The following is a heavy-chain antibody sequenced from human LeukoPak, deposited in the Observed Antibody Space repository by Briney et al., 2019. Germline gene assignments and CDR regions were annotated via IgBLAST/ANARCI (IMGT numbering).Heavy chain of an antibody. D-gene: IGHD2-2*01. CDR1: GFTLSTYW. V-gene: IGHV3-74*01. Sequence: GGSLRLSCAASGFTLSTYWMHWVRQAPGKGLVWVSRINSEGSSTTYADSVKGRFTISRDNAKNILYLQMNSLRAEDTAVYYCAKILVPAAMRDAFDIWGQGTMVTVSS. CDR3: AKILVPAAMRDAFDI. J-gene: IGHJ3*02. CDR2: INSEGSST.